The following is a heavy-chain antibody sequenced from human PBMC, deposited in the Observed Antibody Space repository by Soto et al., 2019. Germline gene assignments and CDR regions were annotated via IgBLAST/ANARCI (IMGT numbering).Heavy chain of an antibody. Sequence: PSETLSLTCTVSGGSISSGDDYWSWIRQPPGKGLEWIGEINHSGSTNCNPSLKSRVTISVDTSKNQFSLKLSSVTAADTAVYYCARGRRGYYYYYYMDVWGKGTTVTV. D-gene: IGHD3-10*01. CDR3: ARGRRGYYYYYYMDV. CDR2: INHSGST. V-gene: IGHV4-30-4*01. J-gene: IGHJ6*03. CDR1: GGSISSGDDY.